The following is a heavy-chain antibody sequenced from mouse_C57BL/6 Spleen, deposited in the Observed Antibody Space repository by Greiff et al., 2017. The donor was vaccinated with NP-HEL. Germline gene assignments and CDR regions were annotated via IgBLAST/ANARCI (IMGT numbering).Heavy chain of an antibody. CDR1: GYSFTDYN. CDR2: INPNYGTT. Sequence: LVESGPELVKPGASVKISCKASGYSFTDYNMNWVKQSNGKSLEWIGVINPNYGTTSYNQKFKGKATLTVDQSSSTAYMPLNSLTSEDSAVYYCARCPSLPYGRCFDVWGTGTTVTVSS. J-gene: IGHJ1*03. CDR3: ARCPSLPYGRCFDV. D-gene: IGHD1-1*01. V-gene: IGHV1-39*01.